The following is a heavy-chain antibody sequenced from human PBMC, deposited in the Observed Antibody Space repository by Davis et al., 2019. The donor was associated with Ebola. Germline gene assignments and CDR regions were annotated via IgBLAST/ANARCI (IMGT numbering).Heavy chain of an antibody. CDR3: ARGVWFGEFGWFDP. CDR2: IYYSGST. V-gene: IGHV4-61*01. Sequence: PSETLSLTCTVSGGSVSSGSYYWSWIRQPPGKGLEWIGYIYYSGSTNYNPSLKSRVTISVDTSKNQFSLKLSSVTAADTAVYYCARGVWFGEFGWFDPWGQGTLVTASS. D-gene: IGHD3-10*01. J-gene: IGHJ5*02. CDR1: GGSVSSGSYY.